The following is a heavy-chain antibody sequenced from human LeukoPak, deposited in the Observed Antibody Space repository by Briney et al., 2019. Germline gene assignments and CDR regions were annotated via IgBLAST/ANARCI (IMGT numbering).Heavy chain of an antibody. Sequence: ASVKVSCKASGYTFTTYGISWVRQAPGQGLEWMGWISAYNGNTNYAQQFQGRVTMTTDTSMSTAYMELRSLRSDDTAVYYCARVDTAMVTGDYWGQGTLVTVSS. V-gene: IGHV1-18*01. CDR2: ISAYNGNT. J-gene: IGHJ4*02. CDR3: ARVDTAMVTGDY. D-gene: IGHD5-18*01. CDR1: GYTFTTYG.